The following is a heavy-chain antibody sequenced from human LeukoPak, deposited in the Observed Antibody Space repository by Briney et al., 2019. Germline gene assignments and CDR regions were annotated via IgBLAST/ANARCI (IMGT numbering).Heavy chain of an antibody. V-gene: IGHV1-2*02. CDR2: IKYNNDGA. CDR3: AREAQGTYKFLD. Sequence: GASVTLACTSFGFTFTNYLLHWVRQAPGQGLEWMGCIKYNNDGANSAQKFQGRVTMTWDESITTAYMELSGLRSDDTAVYYCAREAQGTYKFLDWGQGTLVTVSS. J-gene: IGHJ4*02. CDR1: GFTFTNYL. D-gene: IGHD1-1*01.